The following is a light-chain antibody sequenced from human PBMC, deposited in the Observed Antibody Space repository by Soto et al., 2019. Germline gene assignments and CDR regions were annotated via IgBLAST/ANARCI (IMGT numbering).Light chain of an antibody. J-gene: IGKJ3*01. CDR2: GAS. CDR1: QSISSK. V-gene: IGKV3-15*01. CDR3: QQYNNWPF. Sequence: IVMTQSPATLSVSPGERATLSCRASQSISSKLAWYQQKPGQAPRLLIYGASTRATGIPVRFSGSGSGTEFTLTISSLQSEDFAVYYCQQYNNWPFFGPGTKVDI.